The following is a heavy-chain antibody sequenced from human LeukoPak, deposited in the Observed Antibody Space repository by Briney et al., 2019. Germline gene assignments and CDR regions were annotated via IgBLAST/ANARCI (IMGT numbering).Heavy chain of an antibody. Sequence: GASVKVSCKASGYTFTGYVMHWVRQAPGQGLEWMGRLNPNSGGTNYAQRFQGRVTMTRDTSLSTAYMELNRLISDDTAVYYCARQMVGSQDAFDIWGQGTMVTVSS. D-gene: IGHD2-8*01. CDR1: GYTFTGYV. J-gene: IGHJ3*02. CDR2: LNPNSGGT. CDR3: ARQMVGSQDAFDI. V-gene: IGHV1-2*06.